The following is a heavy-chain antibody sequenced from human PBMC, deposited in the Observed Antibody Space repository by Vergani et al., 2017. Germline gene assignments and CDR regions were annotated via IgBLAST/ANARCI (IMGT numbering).Heavy chain of an antibody. D-gene: IGHD2-21*02. J-gene: IGHJ2*01. CDR3: ARVGHLVAVTGEGPSLDL. Sequence: QLQESGLGLVKASQTLSLTCTVSNDSVSNTFYYWGWIRQTPGKGLEWIGSIYYSGSTYYNPSLESRVTMSVDTSKNQFSLRLNSVTAADTAVYYCARVGHLVAVTGEGPSLDLWGRGTLVTVSS. CDR1: NDSVSNTFYY. V-gene: IGHV4-39*01. CDR2: IYYSGST.